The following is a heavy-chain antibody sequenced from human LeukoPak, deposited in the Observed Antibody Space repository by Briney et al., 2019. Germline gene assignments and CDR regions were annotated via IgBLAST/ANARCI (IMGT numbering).Heavy chain of an antibody. J-gene: IGHJ6*03. Sequence: SSETLSLTCAVYVGSFSGYYWSWIPQPPGKGLKGIWEINHSGSTNYNPSLKSRVTISVDTSKNQLSLKLSSVTAADTAVYYCARAVVVAATRYYYMDVWGKGTTVTVSS. CDR2: INHSGST. CDR1: VGSFSGYY. D-gene: IGHD2-15*01. CDR3: ARAVVVAATRYYYMDV. V-gene: IGHV4-34*01.